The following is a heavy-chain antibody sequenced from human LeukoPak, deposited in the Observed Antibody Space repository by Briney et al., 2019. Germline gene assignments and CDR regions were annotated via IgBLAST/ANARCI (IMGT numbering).Heavy chain of an antibody. CDR1: GNSISSGDNY. V-gene: IGHV4-61*02. CDR2: IYTSGST. CDR3: ARWYYYDSSGGEAFDI. J-gene: IGHJ3*02. D-gene: IGHD3-22*01. Sequence: SQTLSLTCTVSGNSISSGDNYWSWIRQPAGKGLEWIGRIYTSGSTNYNPSLKSRVTISGDTSKNQFSLRLSSVTAADTAVYYCARWYYYDSSGGEAFDIWGQGTMVTVSS.